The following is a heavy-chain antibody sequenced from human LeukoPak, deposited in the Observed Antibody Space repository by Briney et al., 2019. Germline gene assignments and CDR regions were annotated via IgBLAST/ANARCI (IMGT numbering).Heavy chain of an antibody. J-gene: IGHJ4*02. CDR2: ISGSGGST. V-gene: IGHV3-23*01. Sequence: PGGSLRLSCAASGFTFSSYAMSWVRQAPGKGLEWVSAISGSGGSTYYADSVKGRFTISRDNSKNTLYLQMNSLRAEDTAVYYCAKETTVTMMRDNYFDYWGQGTLVTVSS. D-gene: IGHD4-17*01. CDR3: AKETTVTMMRDNYFDY. CDR1: GFTFSSYA.